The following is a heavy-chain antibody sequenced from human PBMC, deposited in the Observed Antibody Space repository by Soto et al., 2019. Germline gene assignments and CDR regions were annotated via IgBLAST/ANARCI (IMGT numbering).Heavy chain of an antibody. Sequence: GSLRLSCAASGFTFSSYSMNWVRQAPGKGLEWVSYISSSSTIYYADSVKGRFTISRDNAKNSLYLQMNSLRAEDTAVYYCARDAWELPKIDFDYWGQGTLVTVSS. CDR2: ISSSSTI. V-gene: IGHV3-48*01. D-gene: IGHD1-26*01. CDR1: GFTFSSYS. J-gene: IGHJ4*02. CDR3: ARDAWELPKIDFDY.